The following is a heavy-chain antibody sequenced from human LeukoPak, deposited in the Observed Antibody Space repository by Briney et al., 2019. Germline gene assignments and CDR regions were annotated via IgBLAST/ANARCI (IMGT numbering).Heavy chain of an antibody. CDR2: IHYSGST. V-gene: IGHV4-59*01. Sequence: PSETLSLTCTVSGGSISSDYWSWVRQPPRKGLERVGYIHYSGSTSYNPSLKRRVTLSVDKSKNQFSLKVRSVTAADTDVYYCARLIGKTSVVPTDFDYWGQGTLVTVSS. D-gene: IGHD4-23*01. CDR1: GGSISSDY. CDR3: ARLIGKTSVVPTDFDY. J-gene: IGHJ4*02.